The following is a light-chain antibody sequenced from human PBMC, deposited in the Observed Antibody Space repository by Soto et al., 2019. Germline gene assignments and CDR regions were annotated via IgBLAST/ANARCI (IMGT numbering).Light chain of an antibody. CDR1: QTINTY. CDR3: QQSYKTPYT. Sequence: DIQMTQSPSSLSASVGDRVTITCRSSQTINTYLNWYQQKPGKAPNLLIYAASSFQSGVPSRFSGGGSETEFTLTISSLQPEDVATYYCQQSYKTPYTFGQGTKLEI. V-gene: IGKV1-39*01. CDR2: AAS. J-gene: IGKJ2*01.